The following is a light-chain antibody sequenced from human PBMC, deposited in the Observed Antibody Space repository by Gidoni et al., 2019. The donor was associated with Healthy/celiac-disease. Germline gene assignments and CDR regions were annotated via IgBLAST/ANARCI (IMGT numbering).Light chain of an antibody. Sequence: IVLTQSPAPLSLSPGESATLPCRASQRVSSYLAWYQQKPGQAPRLLIYDASNRATGIPARFSGSGSGTDCTLTISSLEPEDFAVYYGQQRSNWPITFGQGTRLEIK. V-gene: IGKV3-11*01. CDR3: QQRSNWPIT. CDR2: DAS. J-gene: IGKJ5*01. CDR1: QRVSSY.